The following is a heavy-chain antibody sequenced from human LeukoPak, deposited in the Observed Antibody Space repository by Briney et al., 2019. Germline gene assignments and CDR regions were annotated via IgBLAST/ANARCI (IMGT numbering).Heavy chain of an antibody. Sequence: GSSVKVSCKTSGGTFTSYAITWVRQAPGQGLEWMGKIIPISGTINYAQKFQGRVTFTADESTSTAYVELSSLRSEDTALYYCARKLRLGGNWFDPWGQGTLVTVSS. V-gene: IGHV1-69*15. D-gene: IGHD1-26*01. CDR3: ARKLRLGGNWFDP. CDR1: GGTFTSYA. CDR2: IIPISGTI. J-gene: IGHJ5*02.